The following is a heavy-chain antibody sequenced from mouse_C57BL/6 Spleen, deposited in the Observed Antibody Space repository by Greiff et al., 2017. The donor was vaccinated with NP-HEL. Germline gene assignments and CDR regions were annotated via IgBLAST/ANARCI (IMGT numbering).Heavy chain of an antibody. D-gene: IGHD3-3*01. CDR3: ARLAGTDWYFDV. J-gene: IGHJ1*03. V-gene: IGHV1-26*01. CDR2: INPNNGGT. Sequence: EVQLQQSGPELVKPGASVKISCKASGYTFTDYYMNWVKQSHGKSLEWIGDINPNNGGTSYNQKFKGKATLTVDKSSSTAYMELRSLTSEDSAVDYCARLAGTDWYFDVWGTGTTVTVSS. CDR1: GYTFTDYY.